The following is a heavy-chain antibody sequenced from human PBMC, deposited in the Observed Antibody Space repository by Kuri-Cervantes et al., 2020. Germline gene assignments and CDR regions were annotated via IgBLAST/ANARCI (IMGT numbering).Heavy chain of an antibody. D-gene: IGHD3-10*01. Sequence: ETLSLTCAASGFTFSSYWMSWVRQAPGKGLEWVANIKQDGSEKYYVDSVKGRFTISRDNAKNSLYLQMNSLRAEDTATYYCVREGSGSFYGYYYYMDVWGKGTTVTVSS. CDR2: IKQDGSEK. J-gene: IGHJ6*03. CDR1: GFTFSSYW. CDR3: VREGSGSFYGYYYYMDV. V-gene: IGHV3-7*04.